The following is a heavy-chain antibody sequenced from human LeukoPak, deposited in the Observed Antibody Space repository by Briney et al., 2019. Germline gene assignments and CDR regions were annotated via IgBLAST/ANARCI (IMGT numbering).Heavy chain of an antibody. V-gene: IGHV4-39*01. CDR1: GGSISSSSYY. CDR2: IYYSGST. CDR3: ARRSSSFDY. J-gene: IGHJ4*02. D-gene: IGHD6-13*01. Sequence: SETLSLTCTVSGGSISSSSYYWGWIRQPPGKGLEWIGSIYYSGSTYYNPSLKSRVTISVDTSKDQFSLKLSSVTAADTAVYYCARRSSSFDYWGQGTLVTVSS.